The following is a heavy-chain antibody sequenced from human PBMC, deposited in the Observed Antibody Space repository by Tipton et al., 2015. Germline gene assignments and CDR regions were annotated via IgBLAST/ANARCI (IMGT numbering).Heavy chain of an antibody. Sequence: LRLSCAASGFTFSSYWMSWVRQAPGKGLEWIGTISHSGNTFYNPSLKSRVTISADTSKNQFSLRLSSVTAADTAVYYCACHDYDLLTRDYQTVDYWGQGTRVTVSS. D-gene: IGHD3-9*01. J-gene: IGHJ4*02. CDR2: ISHSGNT. CDR1: GFTFSSYW. CDR3: ACHDYDLLTRDYQTVDY. V-gene: IGHV4-38-2*01.